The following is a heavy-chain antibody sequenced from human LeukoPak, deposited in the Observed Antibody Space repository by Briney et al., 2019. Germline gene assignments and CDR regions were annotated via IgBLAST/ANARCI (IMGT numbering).Heavy chain of an antibody. V-gene: IGHV4-39*02. D-gene: IGHD3-22*01. Sequence: SETLSLTCAVSGGSISSGSYYWGWVRQPPGKGLEYIGTIFYSGSTYYNPSLKSRVTMSVDTSKNHFSLKLSSVAAADTAVFYCARLTFFTYYYDSSDYKGFYFDYWGQGSLVTVSS. CDR3: ARLTFFTYYYDSSDYKGFYFDY. CDR1: GGSISSGSYY. J-gene: IGHJ4*02. CDR2: IFYSGST.